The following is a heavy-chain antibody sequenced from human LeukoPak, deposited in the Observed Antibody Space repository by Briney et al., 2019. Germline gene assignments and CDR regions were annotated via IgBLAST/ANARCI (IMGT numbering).Heavy chain of an antibody. CDR3: AKASGSGSYYRFGPNFDY. D-gene: IGHD3-10*01. V-gene: IGHV3-30*18. CDR1: GFTFSSYG. Sequence: GRSLRLSCAASGFTFSSYGMHWVRQAPGKGLEWVAVISYDGSNKYHADSVKGRFTISRDNSKNTLYLQMNSLRAEDTAVYYCAKASGSGSYYRFGPNFDYWGQGTLVTVSS. CDR2: ISYDGSNK. J-gene: IGHJ4*02.